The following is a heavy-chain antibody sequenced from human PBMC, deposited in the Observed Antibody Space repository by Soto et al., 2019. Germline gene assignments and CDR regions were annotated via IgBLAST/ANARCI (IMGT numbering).Heavy chain of an antibody. CDR3: AKSPDFYYYTMDV. CDR2: ISGSGGST. CDR1: GFTFSSYA. Sequence: PGGSLRLSCAASGFTFSSYAMSWVRQAPGKGLEWVSAISGSGGSTYYADSVKGRFTISRDNSKNTLYLQTNSPRAEDTAVYYCAKSPDFYYYTMDVWGQGTTVTVSS. J-gene: IGHJ6*02. V-gene: IGHV3-23*01.